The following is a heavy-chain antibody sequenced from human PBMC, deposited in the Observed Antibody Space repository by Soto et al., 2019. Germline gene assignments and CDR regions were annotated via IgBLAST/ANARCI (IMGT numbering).Heavy chain of an antibody. Sequence: EVHLVESGGGLVQPGGSLRLSCAASGFPFSSYSMNWVRQAPGKGLEWVSYISSSSSTIYYADSVKGRFTISRDNAKNSLYLQMNSLRVEDTAVYYCGRGSGSYYVGTVDDWGQGTLVTVSS. V-gene: IGHV3-48*01. D-gene: IGHD3-10*01. CDR2: ISSSSSTI. J-gene: IGHJ4*02. CDR3: GRGSGSYYVGTVDD. CDR1: GFPFSSYS.